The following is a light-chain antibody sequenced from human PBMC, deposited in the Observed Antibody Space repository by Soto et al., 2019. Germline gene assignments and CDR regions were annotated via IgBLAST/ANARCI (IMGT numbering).Light chain of an antibody. Sequence: EVVLTQSPGTLSLSPGKRATLSCRASQTVTGNDLAWYQQKPGQAHRLLFYGASNRATGIPDRFRGSGSGTEFSLTISRLEPEDFAVYYCQQYGSSPTTFGQGTRLEI. CDR2: GAS. CDR3: QQYGSSPTT. V-gene: IGKV3-20*01. J-gene: IGKJ2*01. CDR1: QTVTGND.